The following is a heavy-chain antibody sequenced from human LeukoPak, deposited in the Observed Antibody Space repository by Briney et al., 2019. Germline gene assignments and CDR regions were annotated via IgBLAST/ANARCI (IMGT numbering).Heavy chain of an antibody. D-gene: IGHD6-6*01. CDR3: ARGTWSSSIDY. CDR2: IYYGGA. Sequence: SETLSLTCTVSGGSISSGYYYWSWIRQPPGKGLEYIGYIYYGGAYYNPSLKSRVTISVDTSKNQFSLKLSSVTAADTAVYYCARGTWSSSIDYWGQGTLVTVSS. J-gene: IGHJ4*02. CDR1: GGSISSGYYY. V-gene: IGHV4-30-4*01.